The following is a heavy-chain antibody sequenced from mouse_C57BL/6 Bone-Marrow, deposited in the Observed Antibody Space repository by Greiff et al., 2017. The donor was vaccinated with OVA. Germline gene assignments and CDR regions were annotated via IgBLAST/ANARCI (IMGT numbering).Heavy chain of an antibody. D-gene: IGHD2-3*01. Sequence: QVQLKESGAELVRPGTSVKMSCKASGYTFTNYWIGWAKQRPGHGLEWIGDIYPGGGYTNYNEKFKGKATLTADKSSSTAYMQFSSLTSEDSAIYYCARGERLLQYYFDYWGQGTTLTVSS. CDR2: IYPGGGYT. V-gene: IGHV1-63*01. CDR1: GYTFTNYW. CDR3: ARGERLLQYYFDY. J-gene: IGHJ2*01.